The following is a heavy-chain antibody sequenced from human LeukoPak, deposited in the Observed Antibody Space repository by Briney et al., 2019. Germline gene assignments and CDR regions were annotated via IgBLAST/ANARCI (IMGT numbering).Heavy chain of an antibody. Sequence: QPGGSLRLSCAAYGFTLSSYGMSWVRQAPGKGLEWVSAISGNGGSTYYADSVKGRFTISRDNSKNTLYLQMNSLRAEDTAVYHCAKDSRWDLTRLFDNWGQGTLVIVSS. CDR2: ISGNGGST. CDR3: AKDSRWDLTRLFDN. CDR1: GFTLSSYG. D-gene: IGHD1-26*01. J-gene: IGHJ4*02. V-gene: IGHV3-23*01.